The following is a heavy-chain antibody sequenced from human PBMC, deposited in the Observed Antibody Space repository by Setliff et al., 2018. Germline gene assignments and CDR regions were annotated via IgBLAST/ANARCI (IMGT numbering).Heavy chain of an antibody. D-gene: IGHD3-3*01. CDR1: GGSISSASYY. Sequence: SETLSLTCTVSGGSISSASYYWSWIRQPAGKGLEWIGHIYTSWSTNYNPSLKSRVTISVDTSKNQFSLKLNSVTAADTAVYYCARMSGFAYIDVWGNGTTVTVSS. CDR3: ARMSGFAYIDV. V-gene: IGHV4-61*09. J-gene: IGHJ6*03. CDR2: IYTSWST.